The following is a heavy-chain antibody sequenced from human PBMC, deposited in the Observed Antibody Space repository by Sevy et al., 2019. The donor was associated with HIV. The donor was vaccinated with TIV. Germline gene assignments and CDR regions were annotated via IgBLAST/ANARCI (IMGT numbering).Heavy chain of an antibody. CDR3: AREGPDYYYGMDV. CDR1: GFTFSSYS. CDR2: ISSSSSYI. V-gene: IGHV3-21*01. Sequence: GGSLRLSCAASGFTFSSYSMNWVRQAPGEGLEWVSSISSSSSYIYYADSVKGRFTISRDNAKNSLYLQMNSLRAEDTAVYYCAREGPDYYYGMDVWGQGTTVTVSS. J-gene: IGHJ6*02.